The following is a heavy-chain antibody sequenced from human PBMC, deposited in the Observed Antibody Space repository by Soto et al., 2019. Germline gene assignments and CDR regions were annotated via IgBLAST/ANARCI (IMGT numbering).Heavy chain of an antibody. Sequence: QVQLLQSGGGLVKPGGSPRLSCAASGFTFSSSYMSWIRQAPGKGLEWVSYISSSGVSMYYADSVKGRFTISRDNANNSLYLQMNSLRAEDTAVYYCARGGFNYASWGQGTLVTVSP. CDR1: GFTFSSSY. J-gene: IGHJ5*02. CDR3: ARGGFNYAS. D-gene: IGHD5-18*01. CDR2: ISSSGVSM. V-gene: IGHV3-11*01.